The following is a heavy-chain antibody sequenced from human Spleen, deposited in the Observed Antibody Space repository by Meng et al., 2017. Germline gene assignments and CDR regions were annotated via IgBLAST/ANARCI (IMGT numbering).Heavy chain of an antibody. V-gene: IGHV3-66*02. J-gene: IGHJ4*02. CDR2: IYSGGNT. Sequence: GESLKISCAASGFSVSHNYMSWVRQAPGKGLEWVSVIYSGGNTYYADSVKGRFTISRDNSKNTLYLQMNSLRAEDTAVYYCARDWSSSSLWGQGTLVTVSS. CDR1: GFSVSHNY. CDR3: ARDWSSSSL. D-gene: IGHD6-13*01.